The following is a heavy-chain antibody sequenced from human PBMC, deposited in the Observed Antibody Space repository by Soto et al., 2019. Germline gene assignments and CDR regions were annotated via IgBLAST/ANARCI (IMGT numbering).Heavy chain of an antibody. V-gene: IGHV4-39*01. J-gene: IGHJ5*02. CDR3: ARRLRGWFDP. Sequence: QLQLQESGPGLVKPSETLSLTCTVSGGSISSSSYYWGWIRQPPGKGLEWIGSIYYSGSAYYNPSPKSRVTISLDTSKNQFSLKLSSVTAADTVVYYCARRLRGWFDPWGQGTLVTVSS. CDR2: IYYSGSA. CDR1: GGSISSSSYY.